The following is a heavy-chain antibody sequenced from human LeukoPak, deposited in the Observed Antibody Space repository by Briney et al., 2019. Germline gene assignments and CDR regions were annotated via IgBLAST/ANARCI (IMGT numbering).Heavy chain of an antibody. CDR3: ARGGSPIYYYYMDV. CDR1: GYTFTSYG. V-gene: IGHV1-18*01. CDR2: ISAYNGNT. J-gene: IGHJ6*03. D-gene: IGHD2-2*01. Sequence: ASVTVSCTASGYTFTSYGISWVRQAPGQGLEWMGWISAYNGNTNYAQKLQGRVTITTDTSTSTAYMELRSLRSDDTAVYYCARGGSPIYYYYMDVWGKGTTVTISS.